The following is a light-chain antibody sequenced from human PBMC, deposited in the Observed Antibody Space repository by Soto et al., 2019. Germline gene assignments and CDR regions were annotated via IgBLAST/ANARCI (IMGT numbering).Light chain of an antibody. Sequence: QSLLTQPPSASGTAGQMLTICCSGIRANIGNNYVFWYHLLPGVTPRLLIYKDNKRPSGVPDRFSGSKSGTSASLAVSGLRSEDEADYYCATWDDSLVWVFGGGTKVTVL. V-gene: IGLV1-47*01. CDR2: KDN. CDR3: ATWDDSLVWV. CDR1: RANIGNNY. J-gene: IGLJ3*02.